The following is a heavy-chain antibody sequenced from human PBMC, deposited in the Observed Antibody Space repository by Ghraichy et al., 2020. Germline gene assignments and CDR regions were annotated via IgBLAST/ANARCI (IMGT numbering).Heavy chain of an antibody. D-gene: IGHD6-19*01. V-gene: IGHV5-51*01. J-gene: IGHJ6*02. CDR2: IYPGDSDT. Sequence: GESLNISCKGSGYSFTSYWIGWVRQMPGKGLEWMGIIYPGDSDTRYSPSFQGQVTISADKSISTAYLQWSSLKASDTAMYYCARLRSGWTHYYGMDVWGQGTTVTVSS. CDR1: GYSFTSYW. CDR3: ARLRSGWTHYYGMDV.